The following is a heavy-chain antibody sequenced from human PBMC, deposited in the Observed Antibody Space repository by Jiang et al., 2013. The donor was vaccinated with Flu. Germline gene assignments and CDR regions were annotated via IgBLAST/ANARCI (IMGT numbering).Heavy chain of an antibody. D-gene: IGHD2-21*02. CDR3: AKVTATRSVTASFDQ. CDR2: ISGSGGRT. CDR1: GFTFSSYA. V-gene: IGHV3-23*04. Sequence: QLVESGGGLVQPEGSLRLSCAASGFTFSSYAMTWVRQAPGKGLEWVSGISGSGGRTNYADSVRGRFTISRDNSKSTLFLQMNSLRAEDTAVYYCAKVTATRSVTASFDQWGQGTLVTVSS. J-gene: IGHJ4*02.